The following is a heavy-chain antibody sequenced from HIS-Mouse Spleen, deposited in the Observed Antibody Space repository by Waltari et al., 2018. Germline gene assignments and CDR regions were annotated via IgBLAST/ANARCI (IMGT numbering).Heavy chain of an antibody. CDR3: ARTNNWKGDAFDI. CDR1: GGSISSTSDY. CDR2: IYYSGST. V-gene: IGHV4-39*07. D-gene: IGHD1-20*01. Sequence: QLQLQESGPGLVKPSETLSLTCPVPGGSISSTSDYWGWIRQPPGKGLEWIGSIYYSGSTYYNPSLKSRVTISVDTSKNQFSLKLSSVTAADTAVYYCARTNNWKGDAFDIWGQGTMVTVSS. J-gene: IGHJ3*02.